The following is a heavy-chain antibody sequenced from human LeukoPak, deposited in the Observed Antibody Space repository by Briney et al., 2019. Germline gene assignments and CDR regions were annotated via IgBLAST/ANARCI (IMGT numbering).Heavy chain of an antibody. V-gene: IGHV3-49*04. CDR2: TRSKAYGGTT. CDR1: GFTFSSYA. Sequence: GSLRLSCAASGFTFSSYAMSWVRQAPGQGLEWVGFTRSKAYGGTTEYAASVKGRFTISRDDSKSIAYLQMNSLKTEDTAVYYCTRDASPFGYYDSSGPDAFDIWGQGTMVTVSS. CDR3: TRDASPFGYYDSSGPDAFDI. J-gene: IGHJ3*02. D-gene: IGHD3-22*01.